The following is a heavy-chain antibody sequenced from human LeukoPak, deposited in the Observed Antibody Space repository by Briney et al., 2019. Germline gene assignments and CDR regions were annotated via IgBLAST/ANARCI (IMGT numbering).Heavy chain of an antibody. CDR3: AKGNYGGNQEYFQH. CDR2: ISWNSGSI. J-gene: IGHJ1*01. CDR1: GFTFDDYA. Sequence: PGGSLRLSCAASGFTFDDYAMHWVRQAPGKGLERVSGISWNSGSIGYADSVKGRFTISRDNAKNSLYLQMNSLRAEDMALYYCAKGNYGGNQEYFQHWGQGTLVTVSS. V-gene: IGHV3-9*03. D-gene: IGHD4-23*01.